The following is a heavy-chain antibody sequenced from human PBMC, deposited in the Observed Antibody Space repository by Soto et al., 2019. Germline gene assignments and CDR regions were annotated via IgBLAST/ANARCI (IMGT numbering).Heavy chain of an antibody. J-gene: IGHJ4*02. CDR1: GYTFTSYG. Sequence: ASVKVSCKASGYTFTSYGINWVRQAPGQGLEWMGWISAYNGNTNYAQKLQGRVTMTTDTSTSTAYMELRSLRSDDTAVYYCARDWQYYDFWSGYPYFDYWGQGTLVTVSS. V-gene: IGHV1-18*01. CDR2: ISAYNGNT. D-gene: IGHD3-3*01. CDR3: ARDWQYYDFWSGYPYFDY.